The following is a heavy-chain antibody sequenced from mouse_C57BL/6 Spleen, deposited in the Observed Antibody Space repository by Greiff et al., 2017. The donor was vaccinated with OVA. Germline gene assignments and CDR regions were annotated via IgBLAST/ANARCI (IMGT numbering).Heavy chain of an antibody. CDR2: INPSTGGT. J-gene: IGHJ3*01. D-gene: IGHD2-3*01. Sequence: EVQLQQSGPELVKPGASVKISCKASGYSFTGYYMNWVKQSPEKSLEWIGEINPSTGGTTYNQKFKAKATLTVDKSSSTAYMQLKSLTSEDSAVYYCARDGYDGYSRFAYWGQGTLVTVSA. CDR1: GYSFTGYY. V-gene: IGHV1-42*01. CDR3: ARDGYDGYSRFAY.